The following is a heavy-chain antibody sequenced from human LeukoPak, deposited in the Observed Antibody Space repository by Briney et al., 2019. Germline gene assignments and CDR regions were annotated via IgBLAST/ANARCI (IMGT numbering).Heavy chain of an antibody. V-gene: IGHV3-23*01. Sequence: PGGSLRLSCAASGFTFSNAWMSWVRQAPGKGLEWVSAISGSGGSTYYADSVKGRFTISRDNSKNTLYLQMNSLRAEDTAVYYCAKAPRWFSSSSGDYWGQGTLVTVSS. CDR3: AKAPRWFSSSSGDY. CDR2: ISGSGGST. D-gene: IGHD6-6*01. CDR1: GFTFSNAW. J-gene: IGHJ4*02.